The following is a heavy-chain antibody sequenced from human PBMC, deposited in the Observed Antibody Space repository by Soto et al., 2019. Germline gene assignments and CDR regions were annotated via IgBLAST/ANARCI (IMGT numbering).Heavy chain of an antibody. Sequence: GASVKVSCKASGYTFTSYDINWVRQATGQGLEWMGWMNPNSGNTGYAQKFQGRVTMTRNTSISTAYMELSSLRSEDTAVYYCARGHPDSSSWYFPYYFDYWGQGTLVTVSS. CDR1: GYTFTSYD. D-gene: IGHD6-13*01. V-gene: IGHV1-8*01. J-gene: IGHJ4*02. CDR3: ARGHPDSSSWYFPYYFDY. CDR2: MNPNSGNT.